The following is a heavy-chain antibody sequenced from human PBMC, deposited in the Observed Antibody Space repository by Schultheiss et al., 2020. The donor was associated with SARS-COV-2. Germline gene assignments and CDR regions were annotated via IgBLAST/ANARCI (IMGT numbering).Heavy chain of an antibody. Sequence: GGSLRLSCAASGFTFSDYYMSWIRQAPGKGLEWVSYISSSGSTIYYADSVKGRFTISRDNSKNSLYLQMNSLRAEDTAVYYCARYCGGDCYFLDFAYAFDIWGQGTMVTVSS. CDR2: ISSSGSTI. D-gene: IGHD2-21*01. CDR3: ARYCGGDCYFLDFAYAFDI. V-gene: IGHV3-11*01. J-gene: IGHJ3*02. CDR1: GFTFSDYY.